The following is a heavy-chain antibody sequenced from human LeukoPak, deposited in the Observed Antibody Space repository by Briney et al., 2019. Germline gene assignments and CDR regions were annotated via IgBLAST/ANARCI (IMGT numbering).Heavy chain of an antibody. V-gene: IGHV1-69*05. J-gene: IGHJ4*02. Sequence: SVKVSCKASGGTFSSYAISWVRQAPGQGLEWMGGIIPIFGTANYAQKFQGRVTTTTDESTSTAYMELSSLRSEDTAVYYCARVRWSSSSSLDYWGQGTLVTVSS. CDR2: IIPIFGTA. D-gene: IGHD6-6*01. CDR3: ARVRWSSSSSLDY. CDR1: GGTFSSYA.